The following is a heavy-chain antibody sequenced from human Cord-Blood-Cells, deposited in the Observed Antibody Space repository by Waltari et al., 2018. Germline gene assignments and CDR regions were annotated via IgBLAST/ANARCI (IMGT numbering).Heavy chain of an antibody. CDR3: ARIIRLGTFDY. D-gene: IGHD7-27*01. CDR1: GYTFTSYD. V-gene: IGHV1-8*01. CDR2: MNPDSGNT. Sequence: QVQLVQSGAEVKKPGASVKVSCKASGYTFTSYDINWVRKATGQGLEWMGGMNPDSGNTGYAQKFQGRVTMTRNTSISTANMELSSLGSEDTAVYYCARIIRLGTFDYWGQGTLVTVSS. J-gene: IGHJ4*02.